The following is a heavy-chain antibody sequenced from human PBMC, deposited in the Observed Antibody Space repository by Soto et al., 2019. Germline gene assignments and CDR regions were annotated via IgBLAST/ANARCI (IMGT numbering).Heavy chain of an antibody. J-gene: IGHJ5*02. Sequence: TLSLTCTVSGGSISSYYWSWIRQPAGKGLEWIGRIYTSGSTNYSPSLKSRVTMSVDTSKNQFSLKLSSVTAADTAVYYCARDLLYYYDSSGYFLGYNWFDPWGQGTLVTVSS. CDR2: IYTSGST. V-gene: IGHV4-4*07. CDR3: ARDLLYYYDSSGYFLGYNWFDP. D-gene: IGHD3-22*01. CDR1: GGSISSYY.